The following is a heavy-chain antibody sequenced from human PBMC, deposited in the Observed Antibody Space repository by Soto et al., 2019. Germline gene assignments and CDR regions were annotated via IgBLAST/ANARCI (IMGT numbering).Heavy chain of an antibody. CDR3: ARGGLLPDY. D-gene: IGHD6-19*01. CDR1: GGSISSSSYY. V-gene: IGHV4-39*07. CDR2: ISHSGST. J-gene: IGHJ4*02. Sequence: PSETLSLTCTVSGGSISSSSYYWGWIRQPPGKGLEWIGYISHSGSTYYNPSLKSRVTISVDTSKNQFSLRLSSVTAADTAVYYCARGGLLPDYWGQGTLVTVSS.